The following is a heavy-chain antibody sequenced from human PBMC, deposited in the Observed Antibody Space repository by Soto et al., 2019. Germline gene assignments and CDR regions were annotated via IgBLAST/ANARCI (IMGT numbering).Heavy chain of an antibody. D-gene: IGHD3-3*01. V-gene: IGHV1-58*01. J-gene: IGHJ6*02. CDR3: TAYDFWSGLPYGMDV. CDR2: MAVGSGIT. Sequence: SVKVSGKASGFNFTSSSVQWVRQARGQRLEWIGWMAVGSGITNYAQKFEERVTITRDMSTGTAHMELSSLISADPAVYYCTAYDFWSGLPYGMDVWGQGTTVTVSS. CDR1: GFNFTSSS.